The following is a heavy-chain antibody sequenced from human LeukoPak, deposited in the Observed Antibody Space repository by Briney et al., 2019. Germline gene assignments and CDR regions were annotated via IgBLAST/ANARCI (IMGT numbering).Heavy chain of an antibody. D-gene: IGHD3-22*01. V-gene: IGHV1-69*01. CDR2: IIPIFGTA. Sequence: ASVTVSCKASGGTFSSYAISWVRQAPGQGLEWMGGIIPIFGTANYAQKFQGRVTITADESTSTAYMELSSLRSEDTAVYYCARTSSPGYYYPHFDYWGQGTLVTVSS. CDR1: GGTFSSYA. J-gene: IGHJ4*02. CDR3: ARTSSPGYYYPHFDY.